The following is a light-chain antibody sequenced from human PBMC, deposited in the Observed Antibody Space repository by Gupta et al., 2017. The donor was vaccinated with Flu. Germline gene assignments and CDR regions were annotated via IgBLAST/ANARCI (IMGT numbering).Light chain of an antibody. CDR3: QQRSNWPPLT. CDR2: DAS. CDR1: QSVNTF. J-gene: IGKJ4*01. V-gene: IGKV3-11*01. Sequence: DIVLTQSPATLSLSPGERATLSCRVSQSVNTFLAWYQQKPGQAPRLLIYDASNRATGIPARFSGSGSGTDFTLTISSLEPEDFAVYYCQQRSNWPPLTFGGGTKVEIK.